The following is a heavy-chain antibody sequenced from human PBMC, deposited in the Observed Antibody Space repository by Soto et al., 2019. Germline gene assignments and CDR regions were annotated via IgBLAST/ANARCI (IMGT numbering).Heavy chain of an antibody. CDR3: AREYGGNSGTFDY. J-gene: IGHJ4*02. D-gene: IGHD2-21*02. CDR1: GGSFSGYY. Sequence: QVQLRQWGAGLLKPSETLSLTCAVYGGSFSGYYWSWIRQPPGKRLEWIGEINHSGRTNYNPSLKSLVTVSVDTPKNQFSLKLSSVSAADAAVYYCAREYGGNSGTFDYGGKGTLVTVSS. V-gene: IGHV4-34*01. CDR2: INHSGRT.